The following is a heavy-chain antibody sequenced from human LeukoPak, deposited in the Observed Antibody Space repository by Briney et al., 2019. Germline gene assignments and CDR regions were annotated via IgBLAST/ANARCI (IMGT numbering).Heavy chain of an antibody. CDR2: INHSGST. Sequence: SETLSLTCTVSGGSISSSSYYWGWIRQPPGRGLEWIGEINHSGSTNYNPSLKSRVTISVDTSKNQFSLKLSSVTAADTAVYYCARYRRVVVTRDAFDIWGQGTMVTVSS. CDR1: GGSISSSSYY. J-gene: IGHJ3*02. CDR3: ARYRRVVVTRDAFDI. V-gene: IGHV4-39*07. D-gene: IGHD3-22*01.